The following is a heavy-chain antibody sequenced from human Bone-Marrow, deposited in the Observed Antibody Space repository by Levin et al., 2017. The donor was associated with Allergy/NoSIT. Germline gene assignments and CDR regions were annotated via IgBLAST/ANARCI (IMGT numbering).Heavy chain of an antibody. CDR3: TRAREAGRQYDSSGYLETDAFHI. D-gene: IGHD3-22*01. Sequence: GGSLRLSCRASGYTFATHYIHWLRQAPGQGLEWMGWNNPNSGGTYIAQNFRGRLTLARDTSTSTAYMDLVRLTSDDTAVYYCTRAREAGRQYDSSGYLETDAFHIWGQGTMVTVSS. CDR1: GYTFATHY. V-gene: IGHV1-2*02. J-gene: IGHJ3*02. CDR2: NNPNSGGT.